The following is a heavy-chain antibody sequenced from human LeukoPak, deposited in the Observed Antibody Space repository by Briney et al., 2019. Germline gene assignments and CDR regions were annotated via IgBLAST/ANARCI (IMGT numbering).Heavy chain of an antibody. J-gene: IGHJ4*02. V-gene: IGHV4-39*07. D-gene: IGHD4-11*01. Sequence: SETLSLTCTVSGGSISSSSYYWGWIRQPPGKGLEWIGSIYYSGSTYYNPSLESRVTISVDTSKNQFSLKLSSVTAADTAVYYCARDDYLITFDYWGQGTLVTVSS. CDR3: ARDDYLITFDY. CDR1: GGSISSSSYY. CDR2: IYYSGST.